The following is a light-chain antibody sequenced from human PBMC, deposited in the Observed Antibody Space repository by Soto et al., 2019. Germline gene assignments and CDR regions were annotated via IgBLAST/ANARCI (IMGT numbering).Light chain of an antibody. CDR3: NSYTTISNRV. Sequence: QSALTQPASVSGSPGQSITISCTGTSSDIGAYNYVSWYQQHPGKAPKLLIYEVTNRPSGVSDRFSGSKSGNTASLTISGLQADDEANYYCNSYTTISNRVFGPGTKVSV. J-gene: IGLJ1*01. CDR1: SSDIGAYNY. CDR2: EVT. V-gene: IGLV2-14*01.